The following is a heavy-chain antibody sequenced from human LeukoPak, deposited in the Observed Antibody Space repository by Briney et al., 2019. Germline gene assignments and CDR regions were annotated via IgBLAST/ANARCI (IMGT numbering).Heavy chain of an antibody. V-gene: IGHV3-21*01. D-gene: IGHD3-22*01. CDR3: ARDRGDRGWLNDAFDI. Sequence: GGSLGLSCAASGFTFSSYSMNWVRQAPGKGLEWVSSISSSSSYIYYADSVKGRFTISRDNAKNSLYLQMNSLRAEDTAVYYCARDRGDRGWLNDAFDIWGQGTMVTVSS. CDR1: GFTFSSYS. CDR2: ISSSSSYI. J-gene: IGHJ3*02.